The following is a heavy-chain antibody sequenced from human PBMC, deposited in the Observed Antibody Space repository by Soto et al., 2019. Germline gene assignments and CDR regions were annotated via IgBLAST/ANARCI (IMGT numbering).Heavy chain of an antibody. J-gene: IGHJ5*02. D-gene: IGHD3-10*01. CDR1: GYTFTSYG. CDR3: ARSGSYYPARNWFGP. V-gene: IGHV1-18*01. CDR2: ISGFNDDT. Sequence: QVQLVQSGAEMKNPGASVKVSCKASGYTFTSYGISWVRQAPGQGLEWMGWISGFNDDTNHAQKLQGRVTMTKDTSTSTAYVELRSLKSDDRAVYYCARSGSYYPARNWFGPWGQGTLVTVSS.